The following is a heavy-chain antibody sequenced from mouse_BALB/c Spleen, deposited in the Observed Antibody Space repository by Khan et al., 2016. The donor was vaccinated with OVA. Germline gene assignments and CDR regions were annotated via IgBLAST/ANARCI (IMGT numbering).Heavy chain of an antibody. D-gene: IGHD1-1*01. CDR1: GFSLSASGMG. CDR2: IYWDDDK. CDR3: ARRGELQALFAY. Sequence: QVTLKESGPGILQPSQTLSLTCSFSGFSLSASGMGLSRIRQPSGKGLEWLAHIYWDDDKRHNPFLKSWLIISKDTSSNQVFLKITSVDTADAATYYCARRGELQALFAYWGQGTLVTVSA. J-gene: IGHJ3*01. V-gene: IGHV8-12*01.